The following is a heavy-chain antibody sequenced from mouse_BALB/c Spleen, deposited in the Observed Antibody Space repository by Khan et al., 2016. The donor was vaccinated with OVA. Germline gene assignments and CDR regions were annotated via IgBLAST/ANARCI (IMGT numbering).Heavy chain of an antibody. Sequence: QIQLVQSGPELKKPGETVKISCKASGYTFTNYGMNWVKQAPGKGLKWMDWINTYTGEPTYADDFKGRSAFSLETSASTAYLQIKNLKSEDTATYFCARSNSYWYFDVWGAGTTVTVSS. CDR1: GYTFTNYG. D-gene: IGHD4-1*02. V-gene: IGHV9-3-1*01. CDR2: INTYTGEP. J-gene: IGHJ1*01. CDR3: ARSNSYWYFDV.